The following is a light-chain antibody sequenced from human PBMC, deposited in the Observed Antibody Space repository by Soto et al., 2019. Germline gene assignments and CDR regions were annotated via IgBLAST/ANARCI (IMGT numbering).Light chain of an antibody. Sequence: QSALTQPASVSGSPGQSITISCTGTSSDVGGYNYVSWYQQHPGKAPKLMIYEVSNRPSGVSNRFSGSKSGNTASLTISGLQAEDEADYYCSSYTSIRYVFGTGTKLTVL. CDR1: SSDVGGYNY. CDR3: SSYTSIRYV. V-gene: IGLV2-14*01. CDR2: EVS. J-gene: IGLJ1*01.